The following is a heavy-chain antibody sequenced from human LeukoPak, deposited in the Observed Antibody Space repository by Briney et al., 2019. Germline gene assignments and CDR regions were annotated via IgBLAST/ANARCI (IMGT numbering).Heavy chain of an antibody. CDR2: IIPIFGTA. J-gene: IGHJ6*03. CDR3: ARGAPAYCSSTSCPYYYYYYMDV. Sequence: SVKVSCKASGGTFSSYAISWVRQAPGQGLEWMGRIIPIFGTANYAQKFQGRVTITADESTSTAYMELSSLRSEDTAVYYYARGAPAYCSSTSCPYYYYYYMDVWGKGTTVTVSS. CDR1: GGTFSSYA. V-gene: IGHV1-69*15. D-gene: IGHD2-2*01.